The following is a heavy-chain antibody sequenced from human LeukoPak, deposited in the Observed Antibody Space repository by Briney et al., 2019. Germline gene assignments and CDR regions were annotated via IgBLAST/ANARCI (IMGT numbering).Heavy chain of an antibody. Sequence: GESPRLSCAASGFTFTNSAMSRVRHALGKGLESVSAFVGVSACYGDSVKGRFTISRDNSKNTLYLQVNSLRADDTAVYYCARVSGSFDMWRQGTMV. CDR2: FVGVSA. CDR3: ARVSGSFDM. D-gene: IGHD3-10*01. J-gene: IGHJ3*02. V-gene: IGHV3-23*01. CDR1: GFTFTNSA.